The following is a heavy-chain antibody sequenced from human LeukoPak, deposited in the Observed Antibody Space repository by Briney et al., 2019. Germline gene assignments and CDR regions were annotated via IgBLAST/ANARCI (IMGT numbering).Heavy chain of an antibody. CDR2: ISWNSGSI. J-gene: IGHJ4*02. D-gene: IGHD3-9*01. V-gene: IGHV3-9*01. Sequence: PGRSLRLSCAASGFTFDDYAMHWVRHAPGKGLEWVSGISWNSGSIGYADSVKGRFTISRDNAKNSLYLQMNSLRAEDTALYYCAKGKTGPFDYWGQGTLVTVSS. CDR1: GFTFDDYA. CDR3: AKGKTGPFDY.